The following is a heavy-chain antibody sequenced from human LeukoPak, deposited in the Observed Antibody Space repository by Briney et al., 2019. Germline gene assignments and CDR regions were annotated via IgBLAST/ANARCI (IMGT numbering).Heavy chain of an antibody. CDR2: ISGSGGST. Sequence: PGGSLRLSCAASGFTFSSYAMSWVRQAPGKGLEWVSVISGSGGSTDYGDSVKGRFTISRDNSKNTLYLQMNSLRAEDTAVYYCAKVLLRGYYFDYWGQGTLVTVSS. V-gene: IGHV3-23*01. D-gene: IGHD3-10*01. CDR1: GFTFSSYA. J-gene: IGHJ4*02. CDR3: AKVLLRGYYFDY.